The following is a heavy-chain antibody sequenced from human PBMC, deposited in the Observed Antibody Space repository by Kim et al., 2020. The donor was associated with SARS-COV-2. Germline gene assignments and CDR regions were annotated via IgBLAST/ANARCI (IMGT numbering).Heavy chain of an antibody. CDR2: IWYDGSNK. J-gene: IGHJ6*02. CDR1: GFTFSSYG. V-gene: IGHV3-33*08. Sequence: GGSLRLSCAASGFTFSSYGMHWVRQAPGKGLEWVAVIWYDGSNKYYADSVKGRFTISRDNSKNTLYLQMNSLRAEDTAVYYCAREPTVTTFLPIYYGMDVWGQGTTVTVSS. D-gene: IGHD4-17*01. CDR3: AREPTVTTFLPIYYGMDV.